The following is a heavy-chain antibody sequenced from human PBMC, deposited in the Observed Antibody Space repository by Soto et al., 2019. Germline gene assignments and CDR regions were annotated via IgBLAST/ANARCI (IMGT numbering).Heavy chain of an antibody. Sequence: QVQLVQSGAEVKKPGSSVKVSCKASGGTFSSYTISWVRQAPGQGLEWMGRIIRILGIANYAQKFQGRVTITADKATSTAYMELSSLRSEDTAVYYCASPLGDKGAVWGQGTTVTVSS. V-gene: IGHV1-69*02. CDR2: IIRILGIA. D-gene: IGHD3-10*01. J-gene: IGHJ6*02. CDR1: GGTFSSYT. CDR3: ASPLGDKGAV.